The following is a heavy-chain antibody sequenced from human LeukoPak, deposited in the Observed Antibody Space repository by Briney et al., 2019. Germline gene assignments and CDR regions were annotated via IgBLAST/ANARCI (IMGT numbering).Heavy chain of an antibody. J-gene: IGHJ4*02. CDR1: GFTFSSYA. V-gene: IGHV3-23*01. Sequence: PGGSLRLSCAASGFTFSSYAMIWVRQAPGKGREWVSAISGSGGSTYYADSVKGRFTISRDNSKNTLYLQMNSRRAEDTAVYYCAKEPDYGDFFDYWGQGTLVTVSS. D-gene: IGHD4-17*01. CDR2: ISGSGGST. CDR3: AKEPDYGDFFDY.